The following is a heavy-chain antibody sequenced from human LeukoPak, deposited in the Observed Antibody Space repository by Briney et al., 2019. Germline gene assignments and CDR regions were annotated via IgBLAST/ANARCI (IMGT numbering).Heavy chain of an antibody. CDR3: ARDDSSPFDY. D-gene: IGHD3-22*01. V-gene: IGHV3-21*01. CDR1: GFTFSSYS. Sequence: AAGSLRLSCAASGFTFSSYSMNWVRQAPGKGLEWVSSISSSSSYIYYADSVKGRFTISRDNAKNSLYLQMNSLRAEDTAVYYCARDDSSPFDYWGQGTLVTVSS. CDR2: ISSSSSYI. J-gene: IGHJ4*02.